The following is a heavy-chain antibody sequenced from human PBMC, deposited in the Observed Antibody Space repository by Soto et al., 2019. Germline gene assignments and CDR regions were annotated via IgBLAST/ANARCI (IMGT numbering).Heavy chain of an antibody. CDR3: AKVGGNWNYFDY. J-gene: IGHJ4*02. CDR1: GFTFSSYG. Sequence: ESGGGVVQPGRSLRLSCAASGFTFSSYGMHWVRQAPGKGLEWVAVISYDGSNKYYADSVKGRFTISRDNSKNTLYLQMNSLGAEDTAVYYCAKVGGNWNYFDYWGQGTLVTVSS. CDR2: ISYDGSNK. V-gene: IGHV3-30*18. D-gene: IGHD1-20*01.